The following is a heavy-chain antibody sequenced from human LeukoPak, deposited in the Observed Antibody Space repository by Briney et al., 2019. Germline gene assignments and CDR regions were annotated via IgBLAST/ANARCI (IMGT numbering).Heavy chain of an antibody. CDR2: INPNSGGT. D-gene: IGHD1-1*01. V-gene: IGHV1-2*02. J-gene: IGHJ3*02. CDR1: GYTFTGYY. Sequence: ASVKASCKASGYTFTGYYMHWVRQAPGQGLEWMGWINPNSGGTNYAQKFQGRVTITRDTSISTAYMELSRLRSDDTAVYYCARDLTTRHAFDIWGQGTMVTVSS. CDR3: ARDLTTRHAFDI.